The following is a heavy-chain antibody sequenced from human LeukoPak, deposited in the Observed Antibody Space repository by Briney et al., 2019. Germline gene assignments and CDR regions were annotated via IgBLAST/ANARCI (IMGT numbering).Heavy chain of an antibody. D-gene: IGHD6-13*01. CDR3: ARQAIAAAGYLTVASDY. CDR1: GYTFTIYG. V-gene: IGHV1-18*01. J-gene: IGHJ4*02. CDR2: ISAYNGNT. Sequence: ASVTVSCKASGYTFTIYGISWVRPAPGQGLAWMGWISAYNGNTNYAQKLQGRVTITTDTSTSTASMELSSLRSDDTAVYYCARQAIAAAGYLTVASDYLGQGTLVTVSS.